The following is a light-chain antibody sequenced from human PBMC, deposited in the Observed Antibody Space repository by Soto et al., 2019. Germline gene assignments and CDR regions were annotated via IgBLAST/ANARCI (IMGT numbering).Light chain of an antibody. CDR2: KAS. J-gene: IGKJ1*01. Sequence: DIQMTQSPSTLSASVGDRVTISCRASQTISSWLAWYQQKPGKAHKLLIYKASTLKSGVQSRFSGSGSGTEFTLTIRSLQPDEFATYYCQHYNSYSEAVGQGTKVDI. CDR3: QHYNSYSEA. V-gene: IGKV1-5*03. CDR1: QTISSW.